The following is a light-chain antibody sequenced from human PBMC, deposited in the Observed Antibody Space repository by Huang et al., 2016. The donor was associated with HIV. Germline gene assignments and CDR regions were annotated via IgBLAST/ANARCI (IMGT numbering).Light chain of an antibody. CDR1: QSVGSK. J-gene: IGKJ2*01. CDR2: GAS. V-gene: IGKV3-15*01. Sequence: DTVMTQTPATLSVSPGARATLSCRASQSVGSKLAWFQQKPGQAPRLLIHGASTRATGIPARLSGSGSGTEFTLTISSLQSEDLAVYYCQQYNNWPYTFGQGTKLEIK. CDR3: QQYNNWPYT.